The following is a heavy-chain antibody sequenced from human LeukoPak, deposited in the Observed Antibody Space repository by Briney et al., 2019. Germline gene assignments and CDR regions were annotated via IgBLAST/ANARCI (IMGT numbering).Heavy chain of an antibody. V-gene: IGHV4-34*01. Sequence: PSETLSLTCAVYGGSFSGYYWSWIRQPPGKGLEWIGEINHSGSTNYNPSLKSRVTISVDTSKNQFSLKLSSVTAADTAVYHCARTRGSGSYYYYYYGMDVWGQGTTVTVSS. J-gene: IGHJ6*02. CDR2: INHSGST. D-gene: IGHD3-10*01. CDR1: GGSFSGYY. CDR3: ARTRGSGSYYYYYYGMDV.